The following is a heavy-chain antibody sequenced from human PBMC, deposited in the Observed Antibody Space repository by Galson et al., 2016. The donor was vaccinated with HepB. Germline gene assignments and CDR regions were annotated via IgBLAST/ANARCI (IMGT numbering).Heavy chain of an antibody. CDR1: GFSFNDYA. J-gene: IGHJ4*02. CDR3: AKVQGGYSVF. D-gene: IGHD5/OR15-5a*01. Sequence: SLRLSCAGSGFSFNDYAMNWVRQAPGTGLEWVSGISRSGDVPYYADSVKGRFHISRDNARSTAYLEMNSLRVDDSAVYYCAKVQGGYSVFWGQGMLVSVSS. V-gene: IGHV3-23*01. CDR2: ISRSGDVP.